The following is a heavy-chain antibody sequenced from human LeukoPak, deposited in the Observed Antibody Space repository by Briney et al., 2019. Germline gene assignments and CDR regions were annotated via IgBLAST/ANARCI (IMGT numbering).Heavy chain of an antibody. D-gene: IGHD3-22*01. J-gene: IGHJ6*03. CDR1: GGSISSGSYY. CDR2: TYTSGST. Sequence: SETLSLTCTVSGGSISSGSYYWSWIRQPAGKGLEWIGRTYTSGSTNYNPSLKSRVTISVDTSKNQFSLKLSSVTAADTAVYYCARDRSGSSGYYAYYYYYMDVWGKGTTVTISS. CDR3: ARDRSGSSGYYAYYYYYMDV. V-gene: IGHV4-61*02.